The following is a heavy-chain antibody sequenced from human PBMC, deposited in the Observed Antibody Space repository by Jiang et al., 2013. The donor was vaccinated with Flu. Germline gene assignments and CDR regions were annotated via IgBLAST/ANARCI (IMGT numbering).Heavy chain of an antibody. D-gene: IGHD6-6*01. CDR3: ARGGAARPWDWFDP. Sequence: SPSFQGQVTISADKSISTAYLQWSSLKASDTAMYYCARGGAARPWDWFDPWGQGTLVTVSS. J-gene: IGHJ5*02. V-gene: IGHV5-51*01.